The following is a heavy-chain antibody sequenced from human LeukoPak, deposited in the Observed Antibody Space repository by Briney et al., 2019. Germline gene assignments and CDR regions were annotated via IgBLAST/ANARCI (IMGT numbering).Heavy chain of an antibody. CDR1: GFTFGDYA. J-gene: IGHJ4*02. CDR2: IRSKAYGGTT. Sequence: GRSLGLSCTASGFTFGDYAMSWFRQAPGKGLEWVGFIRSKAYGGTTEYAASVKGRFTISRDDSKSIAYLQMNSLKTEDTAVYYCTRDTLLRYFDWFVPFDYWGLGTLVTVSS. CDR3: TRDTLLRYFDWFVPFDY. V-gene: IGHV3-49*03. D-gene: IGHD3-9*01.